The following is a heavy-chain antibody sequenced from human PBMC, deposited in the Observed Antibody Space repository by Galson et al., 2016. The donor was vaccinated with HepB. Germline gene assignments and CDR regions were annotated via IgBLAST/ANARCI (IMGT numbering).Heavy chain of an antibody. CDR1: GFTVSSNY. V-gene: IGHV3-66*01. J-gene: IGHJ4*02. CDR2: IYSGGST. CDR3: ARGYGSYHDY. Sequence: SLRLSCAASGFTVSSNYMSWVRQAPGKGLEWVSVIYSGGSTYYADSVKGRFIISRGNSKNTVYLQMNSLRAEDTAVYYCARGYGSYHDYWGQGIQVTVSS. D-gene: IGHD1-26*01.